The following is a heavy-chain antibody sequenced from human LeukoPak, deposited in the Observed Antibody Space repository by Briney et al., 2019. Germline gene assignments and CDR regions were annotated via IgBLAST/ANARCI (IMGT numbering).Heavy chain of an antibody. CDR3: GVPKVGASGLEY. CDR2: IKSDGSDT. J-gene: IGHJ4*02. Sequence: PGGSLRLSCAASGSTFSSYWMHWVRQAPGKGLVWVSRIKSDGSDTSYADSVKGRFTISRDNAKNTLYLQMNSLKVEDTAVYYCGVPKVGASGLEYWGQGTLVTVSS. CDR1: GSTFSSYW. D-gene: IGHD1-26*01. V-gene: IGHV3-74*01.